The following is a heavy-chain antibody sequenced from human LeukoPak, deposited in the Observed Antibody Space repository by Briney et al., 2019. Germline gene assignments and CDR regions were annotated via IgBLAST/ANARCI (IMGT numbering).Heavy chain of an antibody. J-gene: IGHJ4*02. Sequence: ASVKVSCMASGYTLTGYYMHWVRQAPGQGLEWMGWINPNGGDTYYLQKFQGRVTMTRDTSINTAYMELSRLRSDDTAVYYCARWGADYTIDYWGQGTLVTVSS. CDR1: GYTLTGYY. CDR3: ARWGADYTIDY. CDR2: INPNGGDT. D-gene: IGHD4-11*01. V-gene: IGHV1-2*02.